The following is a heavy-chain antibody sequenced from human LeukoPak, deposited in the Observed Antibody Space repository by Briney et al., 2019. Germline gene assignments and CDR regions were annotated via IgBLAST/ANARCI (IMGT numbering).Heavy chain of an antibody. Sequence: GTSLRLSCIISGFPFDTYGMHWARQAPGKGLEWLTLISHDGNIRYYADSVKGRFTVSRDNSKNMVYLQMNGLRTEDTAVYYCARGWKPLMATAIPGTYWGQGTRVTVSS. CDR2: ISHDGNIR. CDR3: ARGWKPLMATAIPGTY. D-gene: IGHD2-21*02. V-gene: IGHV3-30*03. CDR1: GFPFDTYG. J-gene: IGHJ4*02.